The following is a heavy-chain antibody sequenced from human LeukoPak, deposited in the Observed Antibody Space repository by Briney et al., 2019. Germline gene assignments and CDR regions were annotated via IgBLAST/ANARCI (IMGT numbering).Heavy chain of an antibody. CDR3: AKDQVDLGYYYYYGMDV. CDR1: GFTFSSYG. J-gene: IGHJ6*04. Sequence: GRSLRLSCAASGFTFSSYGMHWVRQAPGKGVEWVAVISYDGSNKYYADSVKGRFTISRDNSKNTLYLQMNSLRAEDTAVYYCAKDQVDLGYYYYYGMDVWGKGTTVTVSS. CDR2: ISYDGSNK. V-gene: IGHV3-30*18. D-gene: IGHD3-9*01.